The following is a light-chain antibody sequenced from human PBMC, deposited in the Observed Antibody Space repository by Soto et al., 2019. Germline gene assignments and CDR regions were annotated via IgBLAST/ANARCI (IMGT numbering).Light chain of an antibody. J-gene: IGLJ1*01. V-gene: IGLV2-14*01. CDR3: SSYTTSSTWV. Sequence: QSALTQPASVSGSPGQSITISCTGTSSDVGVFNYVSWYQQHPGKAPTLIIYEVSNRPSGVSNRFSGSKSGNTASLTISGLQAEDEADYYCSSYTTSSTWVFGTGTKVTVL. CDR1: SSDVGVFNY. CDR2: EVS.